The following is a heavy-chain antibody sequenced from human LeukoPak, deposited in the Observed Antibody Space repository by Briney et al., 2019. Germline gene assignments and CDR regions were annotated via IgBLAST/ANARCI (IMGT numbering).Heavy chain of an antibody. CDR2: ISSSSSYI. CDR1: GFTFSSYS. D-gene: IGHD2-2*01. J-gene: IGHJ4*02. Sequence: PGGSLRLSCAASGFTFSSYSMNWVRQAPGKGLEWVSSISSSSSYIYYADSVKGRFTISRDNAKNSLYLQMNSLRAEDTAVYYCARVSLFGTLPEYFDYWGQGTLVTVSS. V-gene: IGHV3-21*01. CDR3: ARVSLFGTLPEYFDY.